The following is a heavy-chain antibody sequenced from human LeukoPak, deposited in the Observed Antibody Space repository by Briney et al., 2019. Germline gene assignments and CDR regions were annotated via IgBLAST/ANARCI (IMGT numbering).Heavy chain of an antibody. J-gene: IGHJ4*02. V-gene: IGHV3-23*01. D-gene: IGHD5-18*01. CDR2: ISGSGDST. CDR1: GFTFSSYA. CDR3: AKDKGYSYGLPYFDY. Sequence: GGSLRLSCAASGFTFSSYAMSWVRQAPGKGLEWVSAISGSGDSTYYADSMKGRFTISRDNSKNTLYLQINSLRAEDTAVYYCAKDKGYSYGLPYFDYWGQGTLVTVSS.